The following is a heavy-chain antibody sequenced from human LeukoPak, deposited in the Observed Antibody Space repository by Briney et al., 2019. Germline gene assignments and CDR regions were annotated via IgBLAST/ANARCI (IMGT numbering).Heavy chain of an antibody. Sequence: GESLRISCKGSGYSFTSYWISWVRQMPGKGLEWMGSIDPSDSYTNYSPSFQGHVTISADKSISTAYLQWSSLKASDTATYYCARPVAGSGGYYYYDMDVWGQGTTVTVSS. D-gene: IGHD6-19*01. CDR3: ARPVAGSGGYYYYDMDV. V-gene: IGHV5-10-1*01. CDR2: IDPSDSYT. J-gene: IGHJ6*02. CDR1: GYSFTSYW.